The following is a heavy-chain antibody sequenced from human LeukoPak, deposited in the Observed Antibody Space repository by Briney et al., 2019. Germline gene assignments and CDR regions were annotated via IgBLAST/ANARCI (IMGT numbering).Heavy chain of an antibody. J-gene: IGHJ4*02. V-gene: IGHV3-15*07. D-gene: IGHD5-24*01. CDR1: GFTFSSAW. CDR3: TTEMATIPVANFDY. Sequence: PGGSLRLSCAASGFTFSSAWMNWVRQAPGKGLEWVGRIKSEADGGTTDYAAPVKGTFTISRDDSENTLYLQMNSLKTEDTAVYYCTTEMATIPVANFDYWGQGTLVTVSS. CDR2: IKSEADGGTT.